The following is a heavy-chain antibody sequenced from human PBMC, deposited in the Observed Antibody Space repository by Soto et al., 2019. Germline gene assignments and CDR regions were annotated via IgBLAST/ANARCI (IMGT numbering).Heavy chain of an antibody. CDR2: ISSHSSTL. CDR3: VRDGSGNLYLNWFDP. Sequence: LRLSCAASGFTFSSYSMNWVRQAPGKGLEWISYISSHSSTLYYADSVKGRFTISRDNAGNSLYLQMNSLRDEDTAVYYCVRDGSGNLYLNWFDPWGQGTLVTVSS. CDR1: GFTFSSYS. D-gene: IGHD6-19*01. V-gene: IGHV3-48*02. J-gene: IGHJ5*02.